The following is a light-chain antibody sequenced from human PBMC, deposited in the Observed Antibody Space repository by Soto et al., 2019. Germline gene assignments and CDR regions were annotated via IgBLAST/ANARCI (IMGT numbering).Light chain of an antibody. CDR2: DDS. V-gene: IGKV3-11*01. CDR3: QQRPTWPLT. Sequence: EIVLTQSPATLSLSPGERATLSCRASQSISSHVVWYQQKLGQAPRLLIYDDSNRATGIPARFSGSGSGTDFTLTISSLEPEDFAVYYCQQRPTWPLTVGGGTRVEIK. J-gene: IGKJ4*01. CDR1: QSISSH.